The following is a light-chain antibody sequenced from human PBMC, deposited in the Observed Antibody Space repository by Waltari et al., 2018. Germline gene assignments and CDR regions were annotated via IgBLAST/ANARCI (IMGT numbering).Light chain of an antibody. V-gene: IGKV3-20*01. CDR2: PAS. CDR3: HQYVESPAP. Sequence: ELVLTQPPGTLSLSPGDRATLSCWASQSVSSYLAWYQQNPGQAPSLLIYPASNRATGVPDRFSGSGSGTDFRLTISRQEPEDFAMYYCHQYVESPAPFGQGTKVEIK. CDR1: QSVSSY. J-gene: IGKJ1*01.